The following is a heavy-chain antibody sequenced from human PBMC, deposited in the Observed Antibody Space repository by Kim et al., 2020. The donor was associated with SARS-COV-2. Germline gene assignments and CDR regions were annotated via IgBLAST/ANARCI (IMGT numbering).Heavy chain of an antibody. Sequence: ADSVKGRFTISRDNSKNTLYLQMNSLRAEDTAVYYCASILWFGELLDFDYWGQGTLVTVSS. V-gene: IGHV3-33*01. J-gene: IGHJ4*02. D-gene: IGHD3-10*01. CDR3: ASILWFGELLDFDY.